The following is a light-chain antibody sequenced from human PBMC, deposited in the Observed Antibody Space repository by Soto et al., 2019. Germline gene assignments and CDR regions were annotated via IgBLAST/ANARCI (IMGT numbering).Light chain of an antibody. V-gene: IGKV3-20*01. J-gene: IGKJ1*01. Sequence: EIVMTQSPATLPVSPGERATLSCRASQSVGSSYLAWYQQRPGQAPRLLIYDASSRATGVPDRFSGSGSGTDFTLTISRLEPEDFAVYYCQQYGRTFGQGTKVDIK. CDR3: QQYGRT. CDR1: QSVGSSY. CDR2: DAS.